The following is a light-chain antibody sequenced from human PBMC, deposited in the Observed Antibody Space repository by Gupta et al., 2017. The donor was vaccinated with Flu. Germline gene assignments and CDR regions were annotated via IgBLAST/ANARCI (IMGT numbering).Light chain of an antibody. CDR2: SNK. CDR1: SSNIEKNP. J-gene: IGLJ3*02. Sequence: RVTISCSGSSSNIEKNPVKWYRQFPGQAPAPVIYSNKERPSGISERITGSRSGTSASLAISGLVLEDEADYYCAVWDDSWNVWLFGGGTRLTV. CDR3: AVWDDSWNVWL. V-gene: IGLV1-44*01.